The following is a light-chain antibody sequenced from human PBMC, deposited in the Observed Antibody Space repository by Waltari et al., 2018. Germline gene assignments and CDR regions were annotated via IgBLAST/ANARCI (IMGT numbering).Light chain of an antibody. J-gene: IGKJ2*01. CDR2: LGS. CDR3: RQGRQPGYT. CDR1: QSLLYNGNDY. V-gene: IGKV2-28*01. Sequence: DIVMTQSPLSLPVTPVEPASISCRSSQSLLYNGNDYLSLYVKKPGQVPQLLISLGSSRASGVTDRFSGSVSDTDFTLRISRGEAEDVGVYYCRQGRQPGYTCGQGTRLEIK.